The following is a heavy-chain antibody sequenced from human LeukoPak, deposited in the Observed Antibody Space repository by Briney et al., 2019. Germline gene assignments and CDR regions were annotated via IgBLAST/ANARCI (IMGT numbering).Heavy chain of an antibody. CDR2: IYYSGST. CDR3: ARGEEAPSGWGYYYYYMDV. D-gene: IGHD3-16*01. Sequence: SETLSLTCTVSGGSISSSSYYWGWIRQPPGKGLEWIGSIYYSGSTYYNPSLKSRVTISVDTSKNQFSLKLSSVTAADTAVYYCARGEEAPSGWGYYYYYMDVWGKGTTVTISS. J-gene: IGHJ6*03. V-gene: IGHV4-39*01. CDR1: GGSISSSSYY.